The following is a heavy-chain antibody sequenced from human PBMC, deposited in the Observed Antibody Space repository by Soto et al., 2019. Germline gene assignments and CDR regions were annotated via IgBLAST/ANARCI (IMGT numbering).Heavy chain of an antibody. CDR3: AKNPLGQAYSSSHIDY. CDR2: ISGSGGSS. Sequence: GGSLRLSCAASGFTFSSYAMSWVRQAPGKGLEWVSAISGSGGSSYYADSVKGRFTISRDNSKNTLYLQMNSLRAEDTAVYYCAKNPLGQAYSSSHIDYWGQGTLVTVSS. V-gene: IGHV3-23*01. D-gene: IGHD6-6*01. CDR1: GFTFSSYA. J-gene: IGHJ4*02.